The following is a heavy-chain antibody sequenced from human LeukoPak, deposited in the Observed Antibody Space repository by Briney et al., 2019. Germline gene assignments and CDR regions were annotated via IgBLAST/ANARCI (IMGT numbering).Heavy chain of an antibody. J-gene: IGHJ4*02. CDR1: GFTSSSSG. V-gene: IGHV3-23*01. CDR2: ISGSGNYA. Sequence: GGSLRLSCAASGFTSSSSGMSWVRQAPGKGLDWVSVISGSGNYAYYADSVKGRFTISRDNSKNTLYLQMNSLRVEDTALYYCARAYGSSGYYQLPIDYWGQGTLVTVSS. CDR3: ARAYGSSGYYQLPIDY. D-gene: IGHD3-22*01.